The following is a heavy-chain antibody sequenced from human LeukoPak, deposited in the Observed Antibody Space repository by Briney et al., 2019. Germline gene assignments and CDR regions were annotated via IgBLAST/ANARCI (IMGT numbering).Heavy chain of an antibody. J-gene: IGHJ4*02. D-gene: IGHD6-13*01. CDR3: ASGKEAGSFDY. CDR2: IYYSGST. Sequence: SETLSLTCTVSGGSISSYYWSWIRQPPVKGLEWIGYIYYSGSTNYNPSLKSRVTISVDTSKNQFSLKLSSVTAADTAVYYCASGKEAGSFDYWGQGTLVTVSS. V-gene: IGHV4-59*01. CDR1: GGSISSYY.